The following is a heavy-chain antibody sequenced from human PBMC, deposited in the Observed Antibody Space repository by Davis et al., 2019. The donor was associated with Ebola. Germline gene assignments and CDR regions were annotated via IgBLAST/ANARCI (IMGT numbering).Heavy chain of an antibody. CDR3: ARFQGRGSSPTYFDC. V-gene: IGHV3-7*01. Sequence: GESLKISCAASGFTFSSYWMSWVRQAPGKGLEWVANIKQDGSEKYYVDSVKGRFTVSRDNSETAVYLQMNSLRVEDTAVYYCARFQGRGSSPTYFDCWGQGTLVTVSS. D-gene: IGHD6-6*01. J-gene: IGHJ4*02. CDR1: GFTFSSYW. CDR2: IKQDGSEK.